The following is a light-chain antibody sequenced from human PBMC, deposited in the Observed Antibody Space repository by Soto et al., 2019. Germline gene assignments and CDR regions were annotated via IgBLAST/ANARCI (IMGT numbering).Light chain of an antibody. V-gene: IGLV6-57*01. CDR1: SGSIASNY. Sequence: NFMLTQPHSVSESPGKTVTISCTRSSGSIASNYVQRYQQRPGRSPTTLIYEGNHRPSGGPHRFSGSIDSSSNSASLTTSGLTTEDEDDYYCQSYGSSNLWVFGGGTKLTVL. CDR3: QSYGSSNLWV. CDR2: EGN. J-gene: IGLJ3*02.